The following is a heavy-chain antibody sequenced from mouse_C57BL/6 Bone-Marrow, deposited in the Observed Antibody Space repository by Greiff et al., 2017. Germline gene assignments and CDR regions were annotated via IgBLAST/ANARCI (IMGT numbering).Heavy chain of an antibody. CDR2: IDPSDSYT. V-gene: IGHV1-50*01. CDR3: ARSITTVVYWYFDV. Sequence: QLQQPGAELVKPGASVKLSCKASGYTFTSYWMQWVKQRPGQGLEWIGEIDPSDSYTNYNQKFKGKATLTVDTSSSTAYMQLSSLTSEDSAVYYCARSITTVVYWYFDVWGTGTTVTVSS. CDR1: GYTFTSYW. D-gene: IGHD1-1*01. J-gene: IGHJ1*03.